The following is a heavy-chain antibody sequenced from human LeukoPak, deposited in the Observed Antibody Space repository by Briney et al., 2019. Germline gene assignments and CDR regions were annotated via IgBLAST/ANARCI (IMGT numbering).Heavy chain of an antibody. CDR1: GFTFNKYG. CDR3: AKASLELSTSGNFYFDY. CDR2: IAHDGGGI. V-gene: IGHV3-30*18. Sequence: AGGSLRLSCAASGFTFNKYGMHWVRQAPGRGLEWVAVIAHDGGGIYYADFVKGRFTISRDNSKNTLSLQMDSLRAEDAAVYYCAKASLELSTSGNFYFDYWGQGTPVTVSS. J-gene: IGHJ4*02. D-gene: IGHD5/OR15-5a*01.